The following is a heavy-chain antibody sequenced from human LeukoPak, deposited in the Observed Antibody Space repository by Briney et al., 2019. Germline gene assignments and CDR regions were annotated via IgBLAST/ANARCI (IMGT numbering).Heavy chain of an antibody. CDR2: IYHSGST. CDR3: ARVISETPELGTNWFDP. Sequence: PSETLSLTCTVSGGSISSGGYYWSWIRQPPGKGLEWIGYIYHSGSTYYNPSLKSRVTISVDRSKNQFSLKLSSVTAADTAVYYCARVISETPELGTNWFDPWGQGTLVTVSS. D-gene: IGHD7-27*01. V-gene: IGHV4-30-2*01. CDR1: GGSISSGGYY. J-gene: IGHJ5*02.